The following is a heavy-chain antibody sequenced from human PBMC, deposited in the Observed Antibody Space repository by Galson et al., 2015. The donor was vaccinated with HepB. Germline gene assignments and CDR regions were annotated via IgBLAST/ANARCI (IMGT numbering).Heavy chain of an antibody. CDR3: AGDGNSYAHFYY. CDR2: IYSGGST. V-gene: IGHV3-53*01. CDR1: GFSVSSKY. J-gene: IGHJ4*02. D-gene: IGHD2/OR15-2a*01. Sequence: CAASGFSVSSKYMSWVRQAPGKGLEWVSIIYSGGSTYYADSVKGRFTISRDSSKNTVYLQINSLRAEDTAVYYCAGDGNSYAHFYYWGQGTLVTVSS.